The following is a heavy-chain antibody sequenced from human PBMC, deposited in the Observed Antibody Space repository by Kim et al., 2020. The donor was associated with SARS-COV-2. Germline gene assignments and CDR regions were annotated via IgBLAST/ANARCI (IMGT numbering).Heavy chain of an antibody. CDR3: ARDPLSRLRGVTYSYYGMEV. J-gene: IGHJ6*02. V-gene: IGHV3-30-3*01. CDR1: GFTFRSCA. CDR2: ISYDGINK. Sequence: GGSLRLSCAASGFTFRSCAMHWVRQAPGKGLEWVAVISYDGINKNYADSVKGRFTISRNNSKNTLYLQMNSLRPEDKALYYCARDPLSRLRGVTYSYYGMEVWGQGTTVTVSS. D-gene: IGHD3-10*01.